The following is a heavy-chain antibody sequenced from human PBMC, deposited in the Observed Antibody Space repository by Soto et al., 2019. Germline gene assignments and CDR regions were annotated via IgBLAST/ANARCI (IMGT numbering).Heavy chain of an antibody. D-gene: IGHD2-21*01. J-gene: IGHJ6*02. Sequence: SETLSLTCAVSGGSFTSNNWWTWVRQPPGQGLEWIGEIYRPGTAYFNPSLGTRVTISVDTSKNQFSLKLTSVTAADTAVYYCPSPRGVRGRIATTAPSYCSDFWGEGTTFT. V-gene: IGHV4-4*02. CDR1: GGSFTSNNW. CDR3: PSPRGVRGRIATTAPSYCSDF. CDR2: IYRPGTA.